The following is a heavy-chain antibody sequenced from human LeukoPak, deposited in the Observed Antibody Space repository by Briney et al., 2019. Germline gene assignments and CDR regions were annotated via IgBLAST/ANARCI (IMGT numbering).Heavy chain of an antibody. CDR2: IYSTGSA. V-gene: IGHV4-59*08. CDR3: ASPGRYYFQH. D-gene: IGHD3-10*01. CDR1: GSSINNNF. Sequence: SETLSLTCTVSGSSINNNFWTWIRQPPGKGLEWIGHIYSTGSANYNPSLKSRVLISGDTSKNQISLKLTSVTAADTAVYYCASPGRYYFQHWGQGTLVTVSS. J-gene: IGHJ1*01.